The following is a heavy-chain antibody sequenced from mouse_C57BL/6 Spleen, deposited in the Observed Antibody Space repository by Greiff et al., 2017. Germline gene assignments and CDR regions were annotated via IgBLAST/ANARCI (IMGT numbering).Heavy chain of an antibody. CDR1: GFTFSDYG. V-gene: IGHV5-17*01. CDR2: ISSGSSTI. CDR3: ANLLGLAY. Sequence: EVKLVESGGGLVKPGGSLKLSCAASGFTFSDYGMHWVRQAPEKGLEWVAYISSGSSTIYYADTVKGRFTISSDNAKNTLFLQMTSLRSEDTAMYYCANLLGLAYWGQGTLVTVSA. J-gene: IGHJ3*01. D-gene: IGHD4-1*01.